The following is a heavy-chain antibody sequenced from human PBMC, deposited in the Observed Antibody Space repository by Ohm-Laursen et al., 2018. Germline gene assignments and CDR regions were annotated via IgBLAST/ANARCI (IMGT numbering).Heavy chain of an antibody. D-gene: IGHD3-22*01. CDR1: GGSVSTYY. V-gene: IGHV4-4*07. CDR3: AREGKSDDSTGYLLGY. CDR2: ISSSGNT. J-gene: IGHJ4*02. Sequence: SDTLSLTCTVSGGSVSTYYWNWIRQPAGKGLEWIGRISSSGNTNYNPSLKSRVTMSVDTSKNQFSLKLSSSTDADTAVYYCAREGKSDDSTGYLLGYWGPGTLVTVSS.